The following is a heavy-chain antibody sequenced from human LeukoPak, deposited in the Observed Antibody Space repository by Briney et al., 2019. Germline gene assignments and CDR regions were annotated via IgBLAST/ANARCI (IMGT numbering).Heavy chain of an antibody. V-gene: IGHV3-53*01. Sequence: GGSLRLSCAASGFSVNTNYMSWVRQVPERGLEWVSIIYGDGRTYYADFLKGRFTISRDSSKNTLHLQMDDLRAEDTAVYYYARYILAPGAFDPWGQGTVVIVSS. CDR3: ARYILAPGAFDP. CDR1: GFSVNTNY. J-gene: IGHJ5*02. CDR2: IYGDGRT.